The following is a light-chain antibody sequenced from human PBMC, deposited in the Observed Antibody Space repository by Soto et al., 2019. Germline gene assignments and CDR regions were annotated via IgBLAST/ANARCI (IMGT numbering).Light chain of an antibody. Sequence: QSVLTQPPSVSGAPGQRVTISCTGSSSNIGAGYDVHWYQQLPGTAPKLLIYGNNNRPSGVPDRFSGSKSRTSASLAITGLRAEDEADYYCLSYDRSLSGWVFGGGTQLPVL. J-gene: IGLJ3*02. CDR1: SSNIGAGYD. V-gene: IGLV1-40*01. CDR3: LSYDRSLSGWV. CDR2: GNN.